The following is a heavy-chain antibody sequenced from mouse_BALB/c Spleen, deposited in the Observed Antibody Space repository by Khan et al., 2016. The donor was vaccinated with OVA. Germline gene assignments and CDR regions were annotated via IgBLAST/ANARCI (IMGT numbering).Heavy chain of an antibody. V-gene: IGHV3-2*02. CDR1: GYSITSDYA. J-gene: IGHJ2*01. D-gene: IGHD1-1*01. CDR2: ISYSGRT. Sequence: VQLKESGPGLVKPSQSLSLTYTVTGYSITSDYAWNWIRQLPGNKLEWMGYISYSGRTSYNPSLKSRISITRDTSKNQFFLQLNSVTTEDTATXYCARSVTITTVVATDFDYWGQGTTLTVSS. CDR3: ARSVTITTVVATDFDY.